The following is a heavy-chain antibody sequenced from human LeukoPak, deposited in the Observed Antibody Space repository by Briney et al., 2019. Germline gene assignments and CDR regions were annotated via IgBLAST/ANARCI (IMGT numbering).Heavy chain of an antibody. CDR3: ARVNGGNGWSGGLLDY. J-gene: IGHJ4*02. D-gene: IGHD6-19*01. CDR1: GVSFRTYS. CDR2: IWHDGSNK. Sequence: VGALRLSGAACGVSFRTYSRHWVRQAPGKGLQWVAVIWHDGSNKIYADSVKGRFTISRDNSRNTVSLQMDSLRVEDTAVYYCARVNGGNGWSGGLLDYWGQGTRVTVSS. V-gene: IGHV3-33*01.